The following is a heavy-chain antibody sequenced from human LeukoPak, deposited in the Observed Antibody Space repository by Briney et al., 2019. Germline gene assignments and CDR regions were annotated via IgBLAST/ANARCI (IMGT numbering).Heavy chain of an antibody. CDR3: ARDRCSSTSCYPYYYMDV. J-gene: IGHJ6*03. Sequence: SETLSLTCTVSGGSISSFYWSWIRQPAGKGLEWIGRIYTSGSTNYNPSLKSRVTISVDKSKNQFSLKLSSVTAADTAVYYCARDRCSSTSCYPYYYMDVWGKGTTVTVSS. CDR1: GGSISSFY. D-gene: IGHD2-2*01. V-gene: IGHV4-4*07. CDR2: IYTSGST.